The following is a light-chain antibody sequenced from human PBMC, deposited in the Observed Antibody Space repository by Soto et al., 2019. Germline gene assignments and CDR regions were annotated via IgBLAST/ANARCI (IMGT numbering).Light chain of an antibody. V-gene: IGKV3-20*01. Sequence: EIVLTQSPGTLSLSPGEGATLSCRASQSGFGTYLAWFQQKPGQAPRLLIYAASNRATGIPDRFSGSGSGPDFTLTISRLEPEDFAVYYCHQYGNSPWTLGQGTKVEIK. J-gene: IGKJ1*01. CDR1: QSGFGTY. CDR2: AAS. CDR3: HQYGNSPWT.